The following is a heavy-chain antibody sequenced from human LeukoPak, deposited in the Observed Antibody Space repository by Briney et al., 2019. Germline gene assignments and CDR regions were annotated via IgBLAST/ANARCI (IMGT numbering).Heavy chain of an antibody. CDR2: INHSGST. CDR1: GGSFSGYY. CDR3: AREGFPSYY. J-gene: IGHJ4*02. Sequence: PSETLSLTCAVYGGSFSGYYWSWIRQPPGKGLEWIGEINHSGSTNYNPSLKSRVTISVDTSKSQFSLKLSSVTAADTAVYYCAREGFPSYYWGQGTLVTVSS. V-gene: IGHV4-34*01.